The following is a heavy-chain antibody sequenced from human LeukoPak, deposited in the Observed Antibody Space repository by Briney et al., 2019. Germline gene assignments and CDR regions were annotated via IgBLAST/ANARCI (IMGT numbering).Heavy chain of an antibody. V-gene: IGHV4-4*02. J-gene: IGHJ4*02. CDR3: ARVAAVAGGAYDY. CDR1: GGSISSSNW. Sequence: SETLSLTCAVSGGSISSSNWWSWVRQPPGKGLEWIGEIYHSGSTNYNPSLKSRVTISVDKSKNQFSLKLSSVTAADTAVYYCARVAAVAGGAYDYWGQGALVTVSS. D-gene: IGHD6-19*01. CDR2: IYHSGST.